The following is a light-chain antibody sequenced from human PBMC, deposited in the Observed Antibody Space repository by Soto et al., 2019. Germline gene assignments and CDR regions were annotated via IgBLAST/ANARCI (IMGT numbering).Light chain of an antibody. CDR3: CSYTRGRSFGVM. Sequence: QPVLTQPASVSGSPGQSITISCTETSSDVESYNLVSWYQQHPGKAPKLIVYEGIKGPSGLSDRFSGSRSGNTASLTISGLQAEDEADYYCCSYTRGRSFGVMFGGGTKLTVL. V-gene: IGLV2-23*03. CDR1: SSDVESYNL. CDR2: EGI. J-gene: IGLJ3*02.